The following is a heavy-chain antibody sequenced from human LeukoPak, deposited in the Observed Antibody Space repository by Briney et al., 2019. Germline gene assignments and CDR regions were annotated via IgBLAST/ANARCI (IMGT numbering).Heavy chain of an antibody. V-gene: IGHV4-31*03. CDR1: GGSISSGNYY. J-gene: IGHJ6*02. CDR3: ARAIPSYHSGMDV. CDR2: IYYSGST. Sequence: SETLSLTCTVSGGSISSGNYYWSWIRQHPGKGLEWIGYIYYSGSTYYNPSLRSRVIISVDTSKNQFSLKLSSVTAADTAVYYCARAIPSYHSGMDVWGQGTTVAVSS.